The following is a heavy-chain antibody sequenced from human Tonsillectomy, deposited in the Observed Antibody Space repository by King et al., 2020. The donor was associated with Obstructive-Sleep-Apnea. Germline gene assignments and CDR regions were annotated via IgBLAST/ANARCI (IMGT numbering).Heavy chain of an antibody. CDR1: GFTFGDYA. J-gene: IGHJ4*02. CDR3: TRGALDYGDYPPDY. V-gene: IGHV3-49*03. D-gene: IGHD4-17*01. Sequence: VQLVESGGGLVQPGRSLRLSCTVSGFTFGDYAMSWFRQAPGKGLEWVGFIRSKAYGGTTEYAPSVKDRFTISRDDSKSIAYLQMNSLKTEDTAVYYCTRGALDYGDYPPDYWGQGTLVTVSS. CDR2: IRSKAYGGTT.